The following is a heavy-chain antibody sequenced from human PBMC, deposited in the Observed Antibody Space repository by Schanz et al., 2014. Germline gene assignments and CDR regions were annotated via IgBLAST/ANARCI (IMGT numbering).Heavy chain of an antibody. Sequence: EVQLAESGGGLVQPGGSLRLSCAASGFGFSSYSMNWVRQAPGKGLEWVSFINTGSNYINYADSVKGRFTISRDNTKNSLFLQLNSLRADDTAVYYCARNRGSGGQNWYFDLWGRGTLVTVSS. D-gene: IGHD1-26*01. CDR1: GFGFSSYS. CDR3: ARNRGSGGQNWYFDL. V-gene: IGHV3-21*04. J-gene: IGHJ2*01. CDR2: INTGSNYI.